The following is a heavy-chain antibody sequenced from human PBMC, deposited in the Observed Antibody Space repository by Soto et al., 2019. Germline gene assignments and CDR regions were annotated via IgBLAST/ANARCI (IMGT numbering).Heavy chain of an antibody. J-gene: IGHJ4*02. V-gene: IGHV3-30*18. CDR2: ISYDGSNK. CDR1: GFTFSSYG. Sequence: GGSLRLSCAASGFTFSSYGMHWVRQVPGKGLEWVAVISYDGSNKYYADSVKGRFTISRDNSKNTLYLQINSLRAEDTAVYYCAKERSDHRIAAAAIDYWGQGAQVTGSS. CDR3: AKERSDHRIAAAAIDY. D-gene: IGHD6-25*01.